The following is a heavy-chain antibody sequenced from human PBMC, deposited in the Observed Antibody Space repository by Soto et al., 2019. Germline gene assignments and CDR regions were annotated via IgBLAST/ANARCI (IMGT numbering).Heavy chain of an antibody. J-gene: IGHJ5*02. CDR3: ARVGYYYGSGSYLFDH. V-gene: IGHV1-18*01. CDR1: GYTFTSHS. CDR2: ISGYNGYT. Sequence: QVQLVQSGGEVKKPGASVKVSCKASGYTFTSHSISWVRRAPGEGLEWVGWISGYNGYTNYAQNFKGRVTMTTDASKSTAYMELRSLRPADPAVYYLARVGYYYGSGSYLFDHWCQGTLVTVA. D-gene: IGHD3-10*01.